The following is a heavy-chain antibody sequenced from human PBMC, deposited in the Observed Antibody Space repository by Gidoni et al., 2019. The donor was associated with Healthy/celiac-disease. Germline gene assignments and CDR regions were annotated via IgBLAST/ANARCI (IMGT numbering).Heavy chain of an antibody. J-gene: IGHJ6*02. CDR2: IWYDGSNK. CDR3: ARTPCSSTSCSDYYYYGMDV. D-gene: IGHD2-2*01. V-gene: IGHV3-33*01. CDR1: GFTFSSYG. Sequence: QVQLVESGGGVVQPGRSLRLSCAASGFTFSSYGMHWVRQAPGKGLEWVAVIWYDGSNKYYADSVKGRFTISRDNSKNTLYLQMNSLRAEDTAVYYCARTPCSSTSCSDYYYYGMDVWGQGTTVTVSS.